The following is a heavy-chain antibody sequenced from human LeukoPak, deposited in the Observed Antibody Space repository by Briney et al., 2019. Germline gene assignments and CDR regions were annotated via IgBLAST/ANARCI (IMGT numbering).Heavy chain of an antibody. V-gene: IGHV1-18*01. D-gene: IGHD3-10*01. CDR3: ASAGEGYNSGIYYFDY. CDR1: GYTFTTYD. J-gene: IGHJ4*02. CDR2: ISAYNGNT. Sequence: ASVKVSCKASGYTFTTYDINWVRQATGQGLEWMGWISAYNGNTNYAQKLQGRVTITADKSTSTAYMELSSLRSEDTAVYYCASAGEGYNSGIYYFDYWGQGTLVTVSS.